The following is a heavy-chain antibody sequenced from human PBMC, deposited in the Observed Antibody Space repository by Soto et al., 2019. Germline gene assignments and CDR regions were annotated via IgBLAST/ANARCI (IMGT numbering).Heavy chain of an antibody. V-gene: IGHV4-59*01. Sequence: LSLTCTVSGGSISSYYWSWIRQPPGKGLEWIGYIYYSGSTNYNPSLKSRVTISVDTSKNQFSLKLSSVTAADTAVYYCARAPYDILTGYYTPPDYWGQGTLVTVSS. J-gene: IGHJ4*02. CDR3: ARAPYDILTGYYTPPDY. D-gene: IGHD3-9*01. CDR2: IYYSGST. CDR1: GGSISSYY.